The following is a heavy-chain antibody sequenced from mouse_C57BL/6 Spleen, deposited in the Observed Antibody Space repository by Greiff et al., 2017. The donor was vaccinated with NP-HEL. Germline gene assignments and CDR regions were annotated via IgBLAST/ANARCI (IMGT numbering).Heavy chain of an antibody. J-gene: IGHJ3*01. D-gene: IGHD1-1*01. CDR3: TPLTTVVARGFAY. CDR1: GYTFTDYE. CDR2: IDHETGGT. Sequence: VQLQQSGAGLVRPGASVTLSCKASGYTFTDYEMHWVRQAPVHGLEWIGAIDHETGGTAYNQKFTGKAILTADKSSSTTYMELRSLTSEDSAVYYCTPLTTVVARGFAYWGKGTLVTVSA. V-gene: IGHV1-15*01.